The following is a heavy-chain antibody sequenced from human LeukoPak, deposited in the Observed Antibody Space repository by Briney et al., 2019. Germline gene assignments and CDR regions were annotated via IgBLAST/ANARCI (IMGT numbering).Heavy chain of an antibody. CDR3: ARGTKWEPIDY. CDR1: GGSISSGGYY. CDR2: TYYSGST. D-gene: IGHD1-26*01. J-gene: IGHJ4*02. Sequence: SETLSLACTVSGGSISSGGYYWSWIRQHPGKGLEWIGYTYYSGSTYYNPSLKSRVTISVDTSKNQFSLKLSSVTAADTAVYYCARGTKWEPIDYWGQGTLVTVSS. V-gene: IGHV4-31*03.